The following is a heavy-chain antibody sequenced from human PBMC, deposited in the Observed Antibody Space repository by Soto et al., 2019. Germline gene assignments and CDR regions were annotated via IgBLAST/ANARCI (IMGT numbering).Heavy chain of an antibody. CDR2: ISATTGNT. CDR1: GFNFSTFT. V-gene: IGHV3-23*01. J-gene: IGHJ3*02. Sequence: EVRLLESGGGLVQPGGSLRLSCAASGFNFSTFTMIWVRQAPGKGLEWVSGISATTGNTYYADSVKGRFTISRDNSKNTLYLQMNSLRAEDTAVYYCATRLDPIREDALDIWGQGTMVTVSS. D-gene: IGHD4-17*01. CDR3: ATRLDPIREDALDI.